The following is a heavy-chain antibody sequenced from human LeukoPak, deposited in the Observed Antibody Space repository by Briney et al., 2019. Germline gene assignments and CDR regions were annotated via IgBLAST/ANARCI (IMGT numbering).Heavy chain of an antibody. CDR3: ARGIGAYYYDSSGLPPKRRRTYYFDY. Sequence: RPSETLSLTCTVSSGSISTSNYYWGWVRQPPGKALEWIGNIFYSGSTNYNPSLKSRVTISVDTSKNQFSLKLSSVTAADTAVYYCARGIGAYYYDSSGLPPKRRRTYYFDYWGQGTLVTVSS. CDR2: IFYSGST. CDR1: SGSISTSNYY. V-gene: IGHV4-39*07. D-gene: IGHD3-22*01. J-gene: IGHJ4*02.